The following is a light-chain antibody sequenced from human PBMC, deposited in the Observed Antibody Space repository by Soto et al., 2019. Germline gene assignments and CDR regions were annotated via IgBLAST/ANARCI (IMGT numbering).Light chain of an antibody. Sequence: EIVINPSPTNPSASPGERATLSCRASQSIRSNLAWYQQRPGQAPRLLMYGASTRADGIPARFTGSGSGTEFTLTISSLQSEDFAVYYCQQYHIWPPWTSGQGTKVDNK. J-gene: IGKJ1*01. CDR3: QQYHIWPPWT. V-gene: IGKV3-15*01. CDR1: QSIRSN. CDR2: GAS.